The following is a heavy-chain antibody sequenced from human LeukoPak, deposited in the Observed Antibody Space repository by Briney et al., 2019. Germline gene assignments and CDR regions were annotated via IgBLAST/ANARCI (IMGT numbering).Heavy chain of an antibody. J-gene: IGHJ4*02. CDR2: INPSGGST. V-gene: IGHV1-46*01. Sequence: ASVKVSCKASGYTFTSHYMHWVRQAPGQGLEWMGIINPSGGSTSYAQKFQGRVTMTRDTSTSTVYMELSSLRSEDTAVYYCAREGKYYYDSSGYSSNPIGYWGQGTLVTVSS. CDR3: AREGKYYYDSSGYSSNPIGY. D-gene: IGHD3-22*01. CDR1: GYTFTSHY.